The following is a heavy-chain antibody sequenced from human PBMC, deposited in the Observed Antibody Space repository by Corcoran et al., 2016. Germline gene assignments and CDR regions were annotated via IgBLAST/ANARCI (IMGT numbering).Heavy chain of an antibody. D-gene: IGHD3-22*01. CDR1: GFTVSSDY. J-gene: IGHJ4*02. CDR3: ARAPKGGIGYYYD. V-gene: IGHV3-53*01. CDR2: MYSSGTT. Sequence: EVQLVESGGGLIHPGGSLRLSCAASGFTVSSDYMGWVRRAPGQGLDWVSVMYSSGTTFYADSVKGRFPISRDNSKNTLYLQMTSLRAEDTAVYYWARAPKGGIGYYYDWGQGTLVTVSS.